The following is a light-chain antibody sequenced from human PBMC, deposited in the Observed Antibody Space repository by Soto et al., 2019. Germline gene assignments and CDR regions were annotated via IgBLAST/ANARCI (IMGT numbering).Light chain of an antibody. J-gene: IGKJ1*01. CDR1: QSISSW. V-gene: IGKV1-5*03. CDR2: KAS. Sequence: DIQMTQSPSTLSESVGERVTITCRASQSISSWLAWYQQKPGKAPKLLIYKASTLQSGVPSRFSGSGSGTEFTLTISSLQPDDFATYYCQQYDTYSSTFGHGTKVEIK. CDR3: QQYDTYSST.